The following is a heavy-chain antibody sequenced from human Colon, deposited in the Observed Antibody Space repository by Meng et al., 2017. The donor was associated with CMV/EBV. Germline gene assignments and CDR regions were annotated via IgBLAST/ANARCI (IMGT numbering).Heavy chain of an antibody. CDR1: GLAVTKAW. CDR2: IKSKRDDETT. V-gene: IGHV3-15*07. J-gene: IGHJ4*02. D-gene: IGHD5-12*01. Sequence: DYGLAVTKAWMNWVRQDPGKGREWGARIKSKRDDETTDYAAHVKGRFIISRDDSNKMLHLQMNSLRREDTALYYCVTDDTGHDWGYWGQGTLVTVSS. CDR3: VTDDTGHDWGY.